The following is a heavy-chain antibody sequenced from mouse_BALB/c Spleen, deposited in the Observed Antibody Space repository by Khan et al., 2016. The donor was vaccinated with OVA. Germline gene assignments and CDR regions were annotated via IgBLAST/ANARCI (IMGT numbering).Heavy chain of an antibody. CDR3: ARSTYRYAFAY. D-gene: IGHD2-14*01. J-gene: IGHJ3*01. CDR2: MISSGYT. Sequence: EVQLLESGPSLVQPSQTLSLTCSVTGDSISSGYWSWIRKFPGNKLEYMGYMISSGYTYYNPSLKSRISITRHTSKNQYYLQLNSVTTEDTATYYCARSTYRYAFAYWGQGTLVTVSA. CDR1: GDSISSGY. V-gene: IGHV3-8*02.